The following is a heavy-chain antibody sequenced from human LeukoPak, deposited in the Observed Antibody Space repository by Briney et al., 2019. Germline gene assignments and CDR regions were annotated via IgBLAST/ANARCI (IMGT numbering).Heavy chain of an antibody. Sequence: GGSLRLSCAASGFTVSSNYMSWVRQAPGKGLEWVSVIYSGGSTYYADSVKGRFTISRDNFKNTLYLQMNSLRAEDTAVYYCARGRDYYGSREFDYWGQGTLVTVSS. CDR3: ARGRDYYGSREFDY. V-gene: IGHV3-66*01. D-gene: IGHD3-10*01. CDR1: GFTVSSNY. J-gene: IGHJ4*02. CDR2: IYSGGST.